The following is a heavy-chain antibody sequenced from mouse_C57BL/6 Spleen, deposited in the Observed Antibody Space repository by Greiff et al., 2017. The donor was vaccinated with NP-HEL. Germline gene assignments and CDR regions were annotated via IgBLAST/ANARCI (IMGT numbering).Heavy chain of an antibody. D-gene: IGHD2-4*01. CDR2: INPNNGGT. CDR1: GYTFTDYY. Sequence: EVQLQQSGPELVKPGASVKISCKASGYTFTDYYMNWVKQSHGKSLEWIGDINPNNGGTSYNQKFKGKATLTVDKSSSTAYMELRSLTSEDSAVYYCAGGDYYDYDDWYFDVWGTGTTVTVSS. J-gene: IGHJ1*03. V-gene: IGHV1-26*01. CDR3: AGGDYYDYDDWYFDV.